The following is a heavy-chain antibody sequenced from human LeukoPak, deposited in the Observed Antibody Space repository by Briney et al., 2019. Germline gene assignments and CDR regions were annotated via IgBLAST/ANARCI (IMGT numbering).Heavy chain of an antibody. CDR3: ARGYSGYEIQK. V-gene: IGHV4-61*01. Sequence: SETLSLTCTVSGGSVSSGSYYWSWIRQPPGKGLEWIGYIYYSGSTNYNPSLKSRVTISVDTSKNQFSLKLSSVTAADTAVYYCARGYSGYEIQKWGQGTLVTVFS. CDR2: IYYSGST. CDR1: GGSVSSGSYY. J-gene: IGHJ4*02. D-gene: IGHD5-12*01.